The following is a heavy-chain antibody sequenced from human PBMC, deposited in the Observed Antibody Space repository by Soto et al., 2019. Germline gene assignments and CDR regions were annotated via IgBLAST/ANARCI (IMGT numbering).Heavy chain of an antibody. Sequence: SETLSLTCAVSGGSISSGTFSWTWIRQPPGKGLEFIGSIYYTGGTYYNPSLKSRVTISLDRSKNQFSLNLTSVTAADTALYYCARYSSNWFQTEGMDVWGQGTTVTVSS. CDR2: IYYTGGT. J-gene: IGHJ6*02. D-gene: IGHD6-13*01. V-gene: IGHV4-30-2*01. CDR3: ARYSSNWFQTEGMDV. CDR1: GGSISSGTFS.